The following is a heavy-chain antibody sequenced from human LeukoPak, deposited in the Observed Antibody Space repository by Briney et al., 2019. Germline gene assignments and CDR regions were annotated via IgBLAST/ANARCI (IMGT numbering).Heavy chain of an antibody. CDR2: INHSGST. D-gene: IGHD3-10*01. J-gene: IGHJ5*02. V-gene: IGHV4-34*01. CDR1: GGSFRGYY. Sequence: SETLSLTCAVYGGSFRGYYWSWIRQPPGKGLEWIGEINHSGSTNYNPSLKSRVTISVDTSKNQLSLKLSSVTAADTAVYYCARHVPPVSTYYYGSGKVPWGEGTLVTVSS. CDR3: ARHVPPVSTYYYGSGKVP.